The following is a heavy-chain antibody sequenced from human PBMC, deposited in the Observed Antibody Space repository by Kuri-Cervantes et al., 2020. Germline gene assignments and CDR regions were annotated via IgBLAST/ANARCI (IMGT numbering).Heavy chain of an antibody. V-gene: IGHV3-15*01. D-gene: IGHD4-17*01. CDR3: ARDRDYGDYEEYYYYGMDV. J-gene: IGHJ6*02. CDR2: IKSKTDGGTT. Sequence: GGSLRLSCAASGFTFSNAWMSWVRQAPGKGLEWVGRIKSKTDGGTTDYAAPVKGRFTISRDDSKNTLYLQMNSLRAEDTAVYYCARDRDYGDYEEYYYYGMDVWGQGTTVTVSS. CDR1: GFTFSNAW.